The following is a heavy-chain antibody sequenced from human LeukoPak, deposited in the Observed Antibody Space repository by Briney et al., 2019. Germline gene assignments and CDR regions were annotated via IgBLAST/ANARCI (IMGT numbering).Heavy chain of an antibody. CDR1: GFNFNDYA. J-gene: IGHJ4*02. CDR3: ARSNYFDSSGYFYDLDY. D-gene: IGHD3-22*01. CDR2: IGGGGGGT. Sequence: GGSLRLSCAASGFNFNDYAMSWVRQAPGKGLEWVATIGGGGGGTYYRESMTGRFTVSRDNSKNKMSLDMDNLRREDTALYYCARSNYFDSSGYFYDLDYWGQGVLVTVSS. V-gene: IGHV3-23*01.